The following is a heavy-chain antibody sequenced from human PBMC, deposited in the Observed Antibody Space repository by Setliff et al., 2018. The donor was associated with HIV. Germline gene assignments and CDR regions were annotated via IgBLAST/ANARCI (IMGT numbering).Heavy chain of an antibody. CDR3: ARDDSGYYYDY. D-gene: IGHD3-22*01. Sequence: KTSETLSLTCNVSGASITSGSYYWSWIRRPAGKGLEWIGHIYSRGPTNYNPSLRSRVIISVDTSKNQLSLSLSSVTAADTAVYYCARDDSGYYYDYWGQGKLVTVSS. CDR1: GASITSGSYY. J-gene: IGHJ4*02. V-gene: IGHV4-61*09. CDR2: IYSRGPT.